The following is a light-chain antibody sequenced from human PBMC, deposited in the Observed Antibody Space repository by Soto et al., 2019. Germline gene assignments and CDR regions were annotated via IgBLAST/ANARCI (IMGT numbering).Light chain of an antibody. Sequence: EIVLTQSPVTLSLSPGERATLSCSASQSVGSYFVWYQQKPGQAPRLLIFDASTRATDIPDRFSGSGSGTGFTLTISSLEPEDFAIYHCQQRSSWPTFGGGTRVELK. CDR1: QSVGSY. CDR2: DAS. V-gene: IGKV3-11*01. J-gene: IGKJ4*01. CDR3: QQRSSWPT.